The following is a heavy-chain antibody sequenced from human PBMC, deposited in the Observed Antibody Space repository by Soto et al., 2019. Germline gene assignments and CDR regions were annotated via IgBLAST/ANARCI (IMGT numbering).Heavy chain of an antibody. CDR1: GFTVSSNY. J-gene: IGHJ4*02. CDR2: IFSGGST. Sequence: EVQLVESGGGLVQPGGSLRLSCAASGFTVSSNYMSWFRQAPEKGLEWVSVIFSGGSTYYADSVKGRFTISRDNSKNTLYLQMNSLRAEETAVHYCGRDRYPLDFWGQGTLVSVSS. CDR3: GRDRYPLDF. D-gene: IGHD1-1*01. V-gene: IGHV3-66*01.